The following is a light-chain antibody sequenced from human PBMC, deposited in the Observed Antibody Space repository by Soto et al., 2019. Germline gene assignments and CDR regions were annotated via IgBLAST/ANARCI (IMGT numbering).Light chain of an antibody. Sequence: QSVLTQPASVSGSPGQSITISCTGTRSDIGGYNYVSWYQQHPGKAPKLIIYEVTNRPSGVSHRFSGSKSGDTASLTISGLQAEDEADYYCSSYRSTSTDVFGPAPKVTVL. CDR1: RSDIGGYNY. CDR2: EVT. V-gene: IGLV2-14*01. J-gene: IGLJ1*01. CDR3: SSYRSTSTDV.